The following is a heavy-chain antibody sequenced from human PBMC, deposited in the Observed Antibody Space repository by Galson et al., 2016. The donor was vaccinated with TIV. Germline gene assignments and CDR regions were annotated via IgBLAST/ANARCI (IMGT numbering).Heavy chain of an antibody. D-gene: IGHD5-18*01. Sequence: SLRLSCAASGSTFSSYWMHWVRQVPGKGLVWVSRIDRDGHRITYAVSVKGRFTISRDNPKNTLYLQMNSLRGDDTALYYCARDFDSYASLDYWGQGTLVTVSS. V-gene: IGHV3-74*01. CDR1: GSTFSSYW. J-gene: IGHJ4*02. CDR2: IDRDGHRI. CDR3: ARDFDSYASLDY.